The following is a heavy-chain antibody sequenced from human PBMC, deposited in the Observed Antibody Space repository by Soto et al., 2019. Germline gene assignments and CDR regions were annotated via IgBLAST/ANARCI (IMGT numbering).Heavy chain of an antibody. D-gene: IGHD6-13*01. CDR3: ARRSGDSAFDY. CDR2: IYYSGST. V-gene: IGHV4-59*08. CDR1: GGSISSYY. Sequence: SETLSLTCTVSGGSISSYYWSWIRQPPGKGLEWIGYIYYSGSTNYNPSLKSRVSISVDTSKNQFSLKLSSVTAADTAVYYCARRSGDSAFDYWGQGTLVTVSS. J-gene: IGHJ4*02.